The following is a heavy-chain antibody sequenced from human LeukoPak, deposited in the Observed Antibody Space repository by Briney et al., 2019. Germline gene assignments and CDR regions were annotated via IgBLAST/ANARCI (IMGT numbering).Heavy chain of an antibody. CDR3: AKDGAGYITIFGVVIMGGYFDY. Sequence: GRSLRLSCAASGFTFSSYGMHWVRQAPGKGLEWVADIWYDGSNKYYADSVKGRFTISRDNSKNTLYLQMNSLRDEDTAVYYCAKDGAGYITIFGVVIMGGYFDYWGQGTLVTVSS. D-gene: IGHD3-3*01. CDR1: GFTFSSYG. CDR2: IWYDGSNK. J-gene: IGHJ4*02. V-gene: IGHV3-33*06.